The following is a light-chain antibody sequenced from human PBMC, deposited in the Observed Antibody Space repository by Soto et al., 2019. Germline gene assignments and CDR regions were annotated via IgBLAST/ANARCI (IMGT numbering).Light chain of an antibody. Sequence: QSVLTQPPSASGAPGQTVTISCSGSTSNVESETVNWYQQLPGTAPKLVVFRNNKRPSAVPDRFSASKSGTSASLAISNLQPDDQADYYCVAWDANLNGWVFGGGTKVTVL. CDR3: VAWDANLNGWV. V-gene: IGLV1-44*01. CDR1: TSNVESET. J-gene: IGLJ3*02. CDR2: RNN.